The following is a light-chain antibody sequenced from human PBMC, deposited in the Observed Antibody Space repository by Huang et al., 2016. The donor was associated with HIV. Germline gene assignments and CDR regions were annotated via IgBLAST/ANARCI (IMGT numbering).Light chain of an antibody. V-gene: IGKV1-9*01. Sequence: IQLTQSPSSLSASVGDRVTISCRASQGISSYLAWYQQKPGKAPKLLIYAASTLQIGVPSRFSGIGSGTDFTLTITSLQPEDFATYYCQQLNGYPLTFGGGTKVEIK. CDR3: QQLNGYPLT. J-gene: IGKJ4*01. CDR1: QGISSY. CDR2: AAS.